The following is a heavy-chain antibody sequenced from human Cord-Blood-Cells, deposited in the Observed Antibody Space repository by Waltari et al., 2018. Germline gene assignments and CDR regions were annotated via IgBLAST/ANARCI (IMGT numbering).Heavy chain of an antibody. V-gene: IGHV3-30*18. J-gene: IGHJ4*02. Sequence: QVQLVESGGGVVQPGRSLRLSCAASGFTFSSYGMHWVRQAPGKGLEWVAVIWYDGSNKYYADSVKGRFTISRDNSKNTLYLQMNSLRAEDTAMYYGAKEVVRGSYYDYWGQGTLVTVSS. CDR2: IWYDGSNK. CDR3: AKEVVRGSYYDY. CDR1: GFTFSSYG. D-gene: IGHD3-10*01.